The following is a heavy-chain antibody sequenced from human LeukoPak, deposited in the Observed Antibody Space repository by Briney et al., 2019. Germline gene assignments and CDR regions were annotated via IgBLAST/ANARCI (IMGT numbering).Heavy chain of an antibody. J-gene: IGHJ4*02. CDR2: IGTAGDT. CDR3: ARSPTTEGGGPQYYFDY. CDR1: GFTFSSYD. D-gene: IGHD2-15*01. V-gene: IGHV3-13*01. Sequence: GGSLRLSCAASGFTFSSYDMHWVRHATGKGLGWVSAIGTAGDTYYPRSVKGRFTISRENAKNSLYLQMNSLRAGDTAVYYCARSPTTEGGGPQYYFDYWGQGTLVTVSS.